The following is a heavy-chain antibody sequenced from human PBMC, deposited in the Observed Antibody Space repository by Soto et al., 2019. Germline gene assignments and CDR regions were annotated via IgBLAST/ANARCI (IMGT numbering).Heavy chain of an antibody. D-gene: IGHD3-10*01. CDR1: GFSLSTSGMC. J-gene: IGHJ6*03. Sequence: GSGPTLVNPTQTLTLTCTFSGFSLSTSGMCVSWIRQPPGKALEWLARIDWDDDKYYSTSLKTRLTISKDTSKNQVVLTMTNMDPVDTATYYCARILNYYGSGSYYNEGYYYYMDVWGKGTTVTVSS. V-gene: IGHV2-70*11. CDR2: IDWDDDK. CDR3: ARILNYYGSGSYYNEGYYYYMDV.